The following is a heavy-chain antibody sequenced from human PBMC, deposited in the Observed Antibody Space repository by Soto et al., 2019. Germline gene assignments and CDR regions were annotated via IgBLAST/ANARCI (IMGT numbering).Heavy chain of an antibody. J-gene: IGHJ4*02. D-gene: IGHD3-9*01. CDR2: IYYSGST. CDR3: ARHDILTGLDY. V-gene: IGHV4-59*08. Sequence: PSETLSLTCTVSGGSISSYYWSWIRQPPGKGLEWIGYIYYSGSTNYNPSLKSRVTISVDTSKNQFSLKLSSVTAADTAVYYCARHDILTGLDYWGQGTLVTVSS. CDR1: GGSISSYY.